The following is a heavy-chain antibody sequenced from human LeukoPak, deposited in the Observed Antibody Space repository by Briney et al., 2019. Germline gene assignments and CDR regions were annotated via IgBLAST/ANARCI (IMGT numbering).Heavy chain of an antibody. CDR3: ARDSSSSNSGRTRKNWFDP. J-gene: IGHJ5*02. Sequence: ASVKVSCKASGYTFTSYYMRWVRQAPGQGLEWMGIINPSGGSTSYARKFQGRVTMTRDTSTSTVYMELSSLRSEDTAVYYCARDSSSSNSGRTRKNWFDPWGQGTLVTVSS. CDR2: INPSGGST. D-gene: IGHD1-26*01. V-gene: IGHV1-46*01. CDR1: GYTFTSYY.